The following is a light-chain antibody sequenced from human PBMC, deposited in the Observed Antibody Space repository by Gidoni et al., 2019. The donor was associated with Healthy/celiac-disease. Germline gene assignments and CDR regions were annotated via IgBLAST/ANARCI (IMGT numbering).Light chain of an antibody. CDR1: QSVSSY. CDR2: DAS. CDR3: QQRSNWPLT. V-gene: IGKV3-11*01. J-gene: IGKJ4*01. Sequence: EIVLTQSPATLSLSPGARATLSCRASQSVSSYLAWYQQKPGQAPMLLIYDASNRATGIPPRFSGSGSGTDFTLTISSLEPEDFAVYYCQQRSNWPLTFGGGTKVEIK.